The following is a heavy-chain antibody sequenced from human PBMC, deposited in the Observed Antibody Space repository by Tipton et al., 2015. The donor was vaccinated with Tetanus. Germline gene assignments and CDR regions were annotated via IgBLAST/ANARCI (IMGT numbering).Heavy chain of an antibody. V-gene: IGHV3-9*01. CDR3: TKSEELTRHYFDY. CDR1: GFTFHDYT. Sequence: SLRLSCAASGFTFHDYTMHWVRQAPGKGLEWVPGITWNGGVIDYADSVKGRFTISRDNATSSLYLQMNSLRPEDTAFYYCTKSEELTRHYFDYWCQGAVVAVSS. D-gene: IGHD1-26*01. CDR2: ITWNGGVI. J-gene: IGHJ4*02.